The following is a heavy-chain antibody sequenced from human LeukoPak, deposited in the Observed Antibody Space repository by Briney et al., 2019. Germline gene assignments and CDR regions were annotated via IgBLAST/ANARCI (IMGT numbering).Heavy chain of an antibody. Sequence: GGSLRLSCSASGFTFSNYAMHWVRQTPGTGLEYVSAISTNGDSTYYADSVKGRFTISRDNSKNTLYLQMSSLRAEDTAVYYCVKGYCRGGNCFSRTMYYFDYWGQGTLVTVSS. CDR3: VKGYCRGGNCFSRTMYYFDY. V-gene: IGHV3-64D*06. CDR2: ISTNGDST. CDR1: GFTFSNYA. J-gene: IGHJ4*02. D-gene: IGHD2-15*01.